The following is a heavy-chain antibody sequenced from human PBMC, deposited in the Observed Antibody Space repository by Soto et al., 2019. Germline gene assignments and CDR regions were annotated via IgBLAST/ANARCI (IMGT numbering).Heavy chain of an antibody. V-gene: IGHV4-59*01. CDR2: IYYSGST. D-gene: IGHD3-3*01. CDR1: GGSISSYY. Sequence: SETLSLTCTVSGGSISSYYWGGIRQPPGRGLEWIGYIYYSGSTNYNPSLKSRVTISVDTSKNQFSLKLSSVAAADTAVYYCARVSFRDYDFWSGYYTAYYYYYMDVWGKGTTVT. CDR3: ARVSFRDYDFWSGYYTAYYYYYMDV. J-gene: IGHJ6*03.